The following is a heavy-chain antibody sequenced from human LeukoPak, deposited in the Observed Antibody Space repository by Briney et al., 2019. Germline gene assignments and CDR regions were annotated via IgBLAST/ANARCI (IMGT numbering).Heavy chain of an antibody. J-gene: IGHJ4*02. CDR1: GFSFSSYA. Sequence: PGGSLRLSCAASGFSFSSYAMSWVRQAPGKGLEWVSAISRSGGSTYYADSVKGRFTISRDNSKNTLYLQMNSLRAEDTAVYYCARDSYGFDYWGQGTLVTVSS. CDR2: ISRSGGST. D-gene: IGHD5-18*01. V-gene: IGHV3-23*01. CDR3: ARDSYGFDY.